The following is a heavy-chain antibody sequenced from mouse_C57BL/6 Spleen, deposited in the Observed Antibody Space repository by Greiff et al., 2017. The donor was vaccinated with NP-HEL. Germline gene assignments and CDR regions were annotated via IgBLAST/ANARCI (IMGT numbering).Heavy chain of an antibody. CDR3: ARGLLRTLFMDY. CDR1: GYAFSSYW. V-gene: IGHV1-80*01. Sequence: VQLQQSGAELVKPGASVKISCKASGYAFSSYWMNWVKQRPGKGLEWIGQIYPGDGDTNYNGKFKGKATLTADKSSSTAYMQLSSLTSEDSAVYFCARGLLRTLFMDYWGQGTSVTVSS. CDR2: IYPGDGDT. J-gene: IGHJ4*01. D-gene: IGHD1-1*01.